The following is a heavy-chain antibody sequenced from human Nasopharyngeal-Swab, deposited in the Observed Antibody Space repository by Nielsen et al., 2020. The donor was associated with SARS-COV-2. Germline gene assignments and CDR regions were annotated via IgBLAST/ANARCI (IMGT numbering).Heavy chain of an antibody. D-gene: IGHD3-22*01. J-gene: IGHJ3*02. CDR2: IYPGDSDT. V-gene: IGHV5-51*01. Sequence: GESLKISCQTSAYSFTTHWVGWVRQVPGKGLEWLGFIYPGDSDTRYSPSFQGHITFSADKSISTAYLQWSSLKASDTAMYYCARTAIEGGYYRGDAFDIWGQGTMVTVSS. CDR3: ARTAIEGGYYRGDAFDI. CDR1: AYSFTTHW.